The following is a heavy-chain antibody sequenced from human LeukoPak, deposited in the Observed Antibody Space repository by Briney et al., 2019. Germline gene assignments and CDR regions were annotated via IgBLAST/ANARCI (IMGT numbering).Heavy chain of an antibody. Sequence: PGGSLRLSCAASGFTFSSYSMAWVRQAPGKCLDWVSLINVRGTNTYYADSVMGLFTISRDNSKNTVYLKMNGLRAEDTAVYYCAKESSSCGAGCYSLLDHWGQGTLVTVSS. J-gene: IGHJ4*02. CDR3: AKESSSCGAGCYSLLDH. CDR2: INVRGTNT. D-gene: IGHD2-21*02. V-gene: IGHV3-23*01. CDR1: GFTFSSYS.